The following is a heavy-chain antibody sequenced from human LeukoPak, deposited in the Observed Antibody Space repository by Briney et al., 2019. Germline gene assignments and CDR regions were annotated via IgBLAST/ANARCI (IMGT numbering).Heavy chain of an antibody. CDR1: GGSFSGYY. CDR2: INHSGST. V-gene: IGHV4-34*01. Sequence: SETLSLTCAVYGGSFSGYYWSWIRQPPGKGLEWIGEINHSGSTNYNPSLKSRVTISVDTSKNQFSLKLSSVTAADTAVYYCAFLHSSSGNRKVDYGGQGTRVTASS. D-gene: IGHD6-13*01. J-gene: IGHJ4*02. CDR3: AFLHSSSGNRKVDY.